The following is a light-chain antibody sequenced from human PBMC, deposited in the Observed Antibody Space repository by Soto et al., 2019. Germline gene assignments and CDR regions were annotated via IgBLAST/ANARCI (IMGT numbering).Light chain of an antibody. Sequence: DIQMTQSPSSVSASVGDRVTITCRASQDIGISLAWYQQKPGEAPSLLIYTASSLHSGVPSKFGGSGSGTDFSLAISSLQPEDFATYYCQQGDSFPLSFGGRTRVVIK. CDR1: QDIGIS. V-gene: IGKV1-12*01. CDR2: TAS. J-gene: IGKJ4*01. CDR3: QQGDSFPLS.